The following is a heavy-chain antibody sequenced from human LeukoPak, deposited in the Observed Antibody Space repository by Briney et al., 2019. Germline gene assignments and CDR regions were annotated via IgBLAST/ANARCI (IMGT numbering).Heavy chain of an antibody. CDR3: ARPHSGSSPYWYFDL. J-gene: IGHJ2*01. CDR2: ISYEGSNK. D-gene: IGHD3-10*01. Sequence: GGSLRLSCAASGFTFSSYAMHWVRQAPGKGLEWVAVISYEGSNKYYADSVKGRFTISRDNSKNTLYLQMNSLRAEDTAVYYCARPHSGSSPYWYFDLWGRGTLVTVSS. V-gene: IGHV3-30*04. CDR1: GFTFSSYA.